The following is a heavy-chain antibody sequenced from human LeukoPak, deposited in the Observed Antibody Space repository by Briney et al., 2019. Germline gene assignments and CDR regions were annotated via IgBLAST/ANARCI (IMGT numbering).Heavy chain of an antibody. CDR2: INPNSGGT. D-gene: IGHD3-10*01. V-gene: IGHV1-2*02. CDR3: ARPRFWFGELLEAFDI. J-gene: IGHJ3*02. CDR1: GYTFTGYY. Sequence: ASVKVSCKASGYTFTGYYMHWVRQAPGQGLEWMGWINPNSGGTNYAQKFQGRVTMTRDTSISTAYMELSRLRSDDTAVYYCARPRFWFGELLEAFDIWGQGTMVTVSS.